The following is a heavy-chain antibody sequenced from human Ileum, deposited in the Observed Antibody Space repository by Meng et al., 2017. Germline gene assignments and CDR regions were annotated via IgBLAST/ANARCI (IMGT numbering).Heavy chain of an antibody. V-gene: IGHV6-1*01. D-gene: IGHD6-19*01. CDR1: GDSFSSPTAA. CDR3: ARENSGWFF. J-gene: IGHJ4*02. CDR2: TYYRSKWYY. Sequence: QVRMPQSGPGLVNPPQTLLPTCVISGDSFSSPTAAWNWFRQSPSRGLEWLGRTYYRSKWYYEYAVSVKSRISVNPDTSKNQFSLQLNSVTPEDTAVYFCARENSGWFFWGQGALVTVSS.